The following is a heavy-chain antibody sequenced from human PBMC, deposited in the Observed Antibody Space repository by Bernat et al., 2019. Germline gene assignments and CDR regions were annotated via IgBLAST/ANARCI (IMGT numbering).Heavy chain of an antibody. CDR2: IYWDDDK. D-gene: IGHD3-10*01. Sequence: KESGPTLVKPTQTLTLTCTFSGFSLSTSGVGVGWIRQPPGKALEWLALIYWDDDKRYSPSLKSRLTITKDTSKNQVVLTMTNMDPVDTATYYCAHRRGGYGSGSYRYYFDYWGQGTLVTVSS. CDR1: GFSLSTSGVG. CDR3: AHRRGGYGSGSYRYYFDY. V-gene: IGHV2-5*02. J-gene: IGHJ4*02.